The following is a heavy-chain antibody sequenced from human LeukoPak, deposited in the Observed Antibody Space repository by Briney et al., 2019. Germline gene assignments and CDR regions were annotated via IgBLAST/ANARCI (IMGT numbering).Heavy chain of an antibody. J-gene: IGHJ6*02. CDR3: ARGGGAYYYGMDV. V-gene: IGHV3-53*01. D-gene: IGHD1-26*01. Sequence: HPGGSLRLSCAASGFTVSSNYMSWVRQAPGKGLEWVSVIYSGGSTYYADSVKGRFTISRDNSKNTLYLQMNSLRAEDTAVYYCARGGGAYYYGMDVWGQGTTVTVSS. CDR2: IYSGGST. CDR1: GFTVSSNY.